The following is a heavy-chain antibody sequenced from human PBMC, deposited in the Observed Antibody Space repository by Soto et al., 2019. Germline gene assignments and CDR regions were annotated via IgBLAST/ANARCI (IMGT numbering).Heavy chain of an antibody. D-gene: IGHD5-12*01. CDR1: GFTFSSYA. Sequence: EVQLLESGGGLVQPGGSLRLSCAASGFTFSSYAMSWVRQAPGKGLEXVSAISGSGGSTYYADSVKGRFTISSDNSKNTLYLQMNSLRAEDTAVYYCAKGRDIVATVGGWFDPWGQGTLVTVSS. CDR2: ISGSGGST. V-gene: IGHV3-23*01. CDR3: AKGRDIVATVGGWFDP. J-gene: IGHJ5*02.